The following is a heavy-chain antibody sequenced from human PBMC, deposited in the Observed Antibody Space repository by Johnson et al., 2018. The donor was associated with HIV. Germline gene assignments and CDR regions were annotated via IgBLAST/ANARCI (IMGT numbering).Heavy chain of an antibody. CDR1: GFTFSSYG. V-gene: IGHV3-30*02. CDR2: IRYDGSNK. Sequence: VQLVESGGGVVQPGGSLRLSCAASGFTFSSYGMHWVRQAPGKGLEWVAFIRYDGSNKYYADSVKGRFTISRDNSKNTLYLQMGSLRAEDMAVYYCARDTKSGSYLEGTGAFDIWGQGTMVTVSS. J-gene: IGHJ3*02. D-gene: IGHD3-10*01. CDR3: ARDTKSGSYLEGTGAFDI.